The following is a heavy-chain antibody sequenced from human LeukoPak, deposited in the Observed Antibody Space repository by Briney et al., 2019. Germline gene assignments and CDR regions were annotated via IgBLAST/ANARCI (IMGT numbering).Heavy chain of an antibody. CDR2: ISGSGGST. CDR3: AKVTYYYDSSGYRRPSWFDP. CDR1: GGTFSSYA. V-gene: IGHV3-23*01. J-gene: IGHJ5*02. Sequence: GASVKVSCKASGGTFSSYAMSWVRQAPGKGLEWVSTISGSGGSTYYADSVKGRFTISRDNSKNTLYLQMNSLRAEDTAVYYCAKVTYYYDSSGYRRPSWFDPWGQGTLVTVSS. D-gene: IGHD3-22*01.